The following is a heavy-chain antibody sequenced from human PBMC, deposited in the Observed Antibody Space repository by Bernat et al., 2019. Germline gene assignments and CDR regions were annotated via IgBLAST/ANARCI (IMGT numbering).Heavy chain of an antibody. Sequence: EVQLVESGGGLVQPGGSLRLSCAASGFTFSSYWMHWVRQAPGKGLVWVSRINSDGSSTSYADSVKGRFTISRDNAKNTLYLQMNSLRAEDTAVYYCVRAGYDYYYMDVWGKGTTVTVSS. CDR2: INSDGSST. J-gene: IGHJ6*03. V-gene: IGHV3-74*01. CDR3: VRAGYDYYYMDV. CDR1: GFTFSSYW.